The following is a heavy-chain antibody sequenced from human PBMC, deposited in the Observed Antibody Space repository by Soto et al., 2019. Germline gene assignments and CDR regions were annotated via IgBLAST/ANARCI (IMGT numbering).Heavy chain of an antibody. D-gene: IGHD7-27*01. Sequence: SETLSLTCAVSGDSISSSVWWTWVRQPPGKGLEWIGEVFHTGNTYYNPSLKSRLTMSVDKSRNEFSLKLTSVTAADTAIYYYERKAWGRFDYWGQVDLVT. CDR3: ERKAWGRFDY. J-gene: IGHJ4*02. V-gene: IGHV4-4*02. CDR1: GDSISSSVW. CDR2: VFHTGNT.